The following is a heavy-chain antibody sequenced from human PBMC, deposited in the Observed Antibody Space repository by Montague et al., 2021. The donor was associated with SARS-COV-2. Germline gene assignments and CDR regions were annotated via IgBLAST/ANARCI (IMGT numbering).Heavy chain of an antibody. CDR2: IYYSGST. D-gene: IGHD4-17*01. CDR1: GGSIRTSSYY. V-gene: IGHV4-39*01. CDR3: AMRGGALDAFDI. J-gene: IGHJ3*02. Sequence: SETLSLTCTVSGGSIRTSSYYWGWIRQPPGKGLDWIGSIYYSGSTYYNPSLKSRVTISADTSKNQFSLKLSSVTAADTAVYYCAMRGGALDAFDIWGRGTMVIVSS.